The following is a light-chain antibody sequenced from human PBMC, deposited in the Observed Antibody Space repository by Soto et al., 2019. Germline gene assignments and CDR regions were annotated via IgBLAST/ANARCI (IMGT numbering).Light chain of an antibody. V-gene: IGKV3-11*01. J-gene: IGKJ5*01. CDR3: QQYGYSPIT. CDR2: DAS. Sequence: EIVVTQSPATLSFSPWESATLSCRATRSVSSYLAWYQQKPGQAPRLLIYDASSRPTDIPARFSGSGSGTDFTLTISSLEPEDFALYYCQQYGYSPITFGQGTRLEIK. CDR1: RSVSSY.